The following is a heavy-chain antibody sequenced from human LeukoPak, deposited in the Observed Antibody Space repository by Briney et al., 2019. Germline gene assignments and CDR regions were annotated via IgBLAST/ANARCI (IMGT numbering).Heavy chain of an antibody. J-gene: IGHJ4*02. Sequence: PGGSLRLPCAASGFTFSSYEMNWVRQAPGKGLEWVSYISSSGSTIYYADSVKGRITISRDNAKNSLYLQMNSLRAEDTAVYYCSRDRHCIGSTCYGLWGQGTRVTVSS. CDR1: GFTFSSYE. CDR3: SRDRHCIGSTCYGL. V-gene: IGHV3-48*03. D-gene: IGHD2-2*01. CDR2: ISSSGSTI.